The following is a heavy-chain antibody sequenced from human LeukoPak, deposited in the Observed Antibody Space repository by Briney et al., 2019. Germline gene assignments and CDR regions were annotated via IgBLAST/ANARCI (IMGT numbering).Heavy chain of an antibody. D-gene: IGHD2-21*02. V-gene: IGHV3-21*01. J-gene: IGHJ2*01. Sequence: GGSLRLSCAASGFTFSSYSMNWVRQAPGKGLEWVSSISSSSSYIYYADSVKGRFTISRDNAKNSLYLQMNSLRAEDTAVYYCARDQQLLNPLHWYFDLWGRGTLVTVSS. CDR1: GFTFSSYS. CDR2: ISSSSSYI. CDR3: ARDQQLLNPLHWYFDL.